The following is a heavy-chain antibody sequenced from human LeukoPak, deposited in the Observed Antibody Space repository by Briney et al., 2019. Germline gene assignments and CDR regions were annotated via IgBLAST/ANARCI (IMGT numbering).Heavy chain of an antibody. V-gene: IGHV3-23*01. CDR3: AKVPLSAGGWYEY. D-gene: IGHD6-19*01. Sequence: PGGSLRLSRAASGFTFSSYAMSWVRQAPGKGLEWVSAISGSGGSTYYADSVKGRFTISRDNSKNTLYLQMNSLRAEDTAFYYCAKVPLSAGGWYEYWGQGTLVTVSS. CDR1: GFTFSSYA. J-gene: IGHJ4*02. CDR2: ISGSGGST.